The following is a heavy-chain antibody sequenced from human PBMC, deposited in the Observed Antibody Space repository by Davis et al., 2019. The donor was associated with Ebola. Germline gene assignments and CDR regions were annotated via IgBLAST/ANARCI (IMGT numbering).Heavy chain of an antibody. D-gene: IGHD6-6*01. CDR3: VKRTSGSSGWDY. CDR2: ISRTSSYI. V-gene: IGHV3-21*01. Sequence: GESLKISCAASGFAFSSYSMNWVRQAPGQGLEWVSSISRTSSYIYYTDSVKGRFTISRDNSKNTLYLQMNSLRVEDTATYYCVKRTSGSSGWDYWGQGTLVTVSS. CDR1: GFAFSSYS. J-gene: IGHJ4*02.